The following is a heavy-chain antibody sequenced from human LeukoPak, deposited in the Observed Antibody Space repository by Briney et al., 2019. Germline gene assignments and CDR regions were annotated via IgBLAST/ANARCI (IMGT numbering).Heavy chain of an antibody. CDR3: VRTQPRSRLLDR. CDR1: ELSVSDNY. CDR2: LYSGGNT. Sequence: PGGSLRLSCAASELSVSDNYMSWVRQAPGKGLEWVSILYSGGNTYYTDSVKGRFTISRDTSKNTLYLQMNSQRADDTAVYYCVRTQPRSRLLDRWGQGTLVTVSS. D-gene: IGHD1-26*01. J-gene: IGHJ5*02. V-gene: IGHV3-53*01.